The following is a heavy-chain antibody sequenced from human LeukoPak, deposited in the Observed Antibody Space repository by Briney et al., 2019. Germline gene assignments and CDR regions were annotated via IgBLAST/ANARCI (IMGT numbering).Heavy chain of an antibody. J-gene: IGHJ5*02. CDR2: IYYSGST. CDR3: ARDSKENWFDP. CDR1: GVSISSYY. V-gene: IGHV4-59*01. D-gene: IGHD3-3*02. Sequence: SETLSLTCTVSGVSISSYYWSWIRQPPGKGLEWIGYIYYSGSTNYNPSLKSRVTISVDTSKNQFSLKLSSVTAADTAVYYCARDSKENWFDPWGQGTLVTVSS.